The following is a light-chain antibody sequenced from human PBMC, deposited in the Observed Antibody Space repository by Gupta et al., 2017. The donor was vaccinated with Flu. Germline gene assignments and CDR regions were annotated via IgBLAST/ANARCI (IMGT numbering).Light chain of an antibody. CDR1: QSISRW. CDR2: KTS. Sequence: DIQMTQSPSTLSASVGDRVTITCRASQSISRWLAWYQQKPGKAPKLLIFKTSSLESGVPIRFSGSGSGTEFTLTISSLQPEDSATYYCQQYSSHSPWTFGQGTKEEIK. CDR3: QQYSSHSPWT. V-gene: IGKV1-5*03. J-gene: IGKJ1*01.